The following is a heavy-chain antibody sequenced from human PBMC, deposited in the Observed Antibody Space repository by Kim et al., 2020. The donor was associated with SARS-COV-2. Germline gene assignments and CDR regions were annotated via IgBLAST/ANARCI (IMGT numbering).Heavy chain of an antibody. D-gene: IGHD1-26*01. J-gene: IGHJ3*02. V-gene: IGHV3-73*01. CDR1: GFTFSGSA. CDR3: TRRRRDVWWELAVDAFDI. CDR2: IRSKANSYAT. Sequence: GGSLRLSCAASGFTFSGSAMHWVRQASGKGLEWVGRIRSKANSYATAYAASVKGRFTISRDDSKNTAYLQMNSLKTEDTAVYYCTRRRRDVWWELAVDAFDIWGQGTMVTVSS.